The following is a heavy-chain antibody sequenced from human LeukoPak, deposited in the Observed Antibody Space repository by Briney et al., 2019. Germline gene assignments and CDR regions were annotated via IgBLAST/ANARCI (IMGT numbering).Heavy chain of an antibody. J-gene: IGHJ4*02. CDR2: ISSSGSTI. CDR1: GFTFSSYA. Sequence: GSLRLSCAASGFTFSSYAMSWVRQAPGKGLEWVSYISSSGSTIYYADSVKGRFTISRDNAKNSLYLQMDSLRAEDMAVYYCAKVAHYYGSGSYYEYYFDYWGQGTLVTVSS. CDR3: AKVAHYYGSGSYYEYYFDY. D-gene: IGHD3-10*01. V-gene: IGHV3-48*04.